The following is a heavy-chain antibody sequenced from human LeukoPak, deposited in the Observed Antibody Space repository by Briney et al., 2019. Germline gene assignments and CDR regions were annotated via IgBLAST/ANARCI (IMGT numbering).Heavy chain of an antibody. V-gene: IGHV1-69*13. Sequence: SVKVSCKASGGTFSSYAISWVRQAPGQGLEWMGGIIPIFGTANYAQKFQGRVTITADESTSTAYMELSSLRSEDTAVYYCANLGYCSSTSCATSVFDIWGQGTMVTVSS. CDR3: ANLGYCSSTSCATSVFDI. CDR2: IIPIFGTA. CDR1: GGTFSSYA. D-gene: IGHD2-2*01. J-gene: IGHJ3*02.